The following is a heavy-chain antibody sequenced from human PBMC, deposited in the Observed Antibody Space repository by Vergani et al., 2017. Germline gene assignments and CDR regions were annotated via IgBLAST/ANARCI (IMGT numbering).Heavy chain of an antibody. CDR3: ARGGTIAARPGQFDY. D-gene: IGHD6-6*01. CDR2: IIPILGIA. V-gene: IGHV1-69*02. J-gene: IGHJ4*02. Sequence: QVQLVQSGAEVKKPGSSVKVSCKASGGTFSSYTISWVRQAPGQGLEWMGRIIPILGIANYAQKFQGRVTITADKSTSTAYMELSSLRSEDTAVYYCARGGTIAARPGQFDYWGQGTLVTVSS. CDR1: GGTFSSYT.